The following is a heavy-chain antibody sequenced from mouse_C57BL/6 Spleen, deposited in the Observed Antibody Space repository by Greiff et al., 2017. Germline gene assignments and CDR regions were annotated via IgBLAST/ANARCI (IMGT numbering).Heavy chain of an antibody. Sequence: VQLQQSGAELVRPGASVKLSCTASGFNIKDDYMHWVKQRPEQGLEWIGWIDPENGDTEYASKFQGKATITADTSSNTAYLQLSSLTSEDTAVYYCTTPKSHFDYWGQGTTLTVSS. J-gene: IGHJ2*01. CDR2: IDPENGDT. CDR3: TTPKSHFDY. CDR1: GFNIKDDY. V-gene: IGHV14-4*01.